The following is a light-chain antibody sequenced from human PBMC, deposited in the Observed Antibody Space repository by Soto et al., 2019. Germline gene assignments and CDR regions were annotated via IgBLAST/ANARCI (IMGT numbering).Light chain of an antibody. CDR2: GAS. Sequence: EIVMTQSPATLSVSPGERATLSCRASHSVSSNLAWYQQKPGQAPRLLAYGASTRATGISARFSGSGSGTEFTLTISSLQSEDFAIYYCQQYHNWPLTFGGGTKVETK. CDR3: QQYHNWPLT. CDR1: HSVSSN. V-gene: IGKV3-15*01. J-gene: IGKJ4*01.